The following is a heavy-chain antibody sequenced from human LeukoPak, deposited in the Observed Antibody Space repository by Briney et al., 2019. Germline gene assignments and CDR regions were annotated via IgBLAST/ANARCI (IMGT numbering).Heavy chain of an antibody. V-gene: IGHV4-59*01. CDR3: ARAIEPGYSSGWSPYWFDP. CDR2: IYYSGST. CDR1: GGSISSYY. D-gene: IGHD6-19*01. J-gene: IGHJ5*02. Sequence: PSETLSLTCTVSGGSISSYYWSWIRQPPGKGLEWIGYIYYSGSTNYNPSLKSRVTISVDTSKNQFSLKLSSVTAADTAVYYCARAIEPGYSSGWSPYWFDPWGQGTLVTVSS.